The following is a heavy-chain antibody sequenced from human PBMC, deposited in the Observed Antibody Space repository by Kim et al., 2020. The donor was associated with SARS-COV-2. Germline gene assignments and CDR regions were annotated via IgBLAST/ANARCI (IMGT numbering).Heavy chain of an antibody. CDR3: ARGVVVTATPAFYYYGMDV. V-gene: IGHV1-69*13. J-gene: IGHJ6*02. D-gene: IGHD2-21*02. CDR2: IIPIFGTA. CDR1: GGTFSSYA. Sequence: SVKVSCKASGGTFSSYAISWVRQAPGQGLEWMGGIIPIFGTANYAQKFQGRVTITADESTSTAYMELSSLRSEDTAVYYCARGVVVTATPAFYYYGMDVWGQGTTVTVSS.